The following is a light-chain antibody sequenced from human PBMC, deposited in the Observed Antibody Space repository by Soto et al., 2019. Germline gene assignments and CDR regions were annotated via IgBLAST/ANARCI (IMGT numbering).Light chain of an antibody. V-gene: IGKV1-5*01. CDR1: QSVSGC. CDR3: QYHNCYSEA. CDR2: DAS. J-gene: IGKJ1*01. Sequence: IHMIPSPHTRSAFLRATVPFTCRASQSVSGCLAWYQQKPGEAPKLLIYDASALPRGVPSRFSGSGSGTKFTLTSASLYRDDLETYDCQYHNCYSEAFGQGTKVDI.